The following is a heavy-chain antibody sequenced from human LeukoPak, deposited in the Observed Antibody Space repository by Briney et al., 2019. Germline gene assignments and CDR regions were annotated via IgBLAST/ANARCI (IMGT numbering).Heavy chain of an antibody. Sequence: GASVTVSCKASGYTFTGYYMHWVRQAPGQGLEWMGWINPNSGGTNYAQKFQGRVTMTRDTSISTAYMELSRLRSDDTAVYYCARGVDTAHDAFDIWGQGTMVTVSS. D-gene: IGHD5-18*01. CDR3: ARGVDTAHDAFDI. CDR2: INPNSGGT. CDR1: GYTFTGYY. V-gene: IGHV1-2*02. J-gene: IGHJ3*02.